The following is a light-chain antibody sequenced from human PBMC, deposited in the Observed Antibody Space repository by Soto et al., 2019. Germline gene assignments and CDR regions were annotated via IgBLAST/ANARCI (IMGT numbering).Light chain of an antibody. J-gene: IGKJ2*01. CDR3: QQYDKLPYT. CDR2: DAS. CDR1: QDISNY. V-gene: IGKV1-33*01. Sequence: DIQMTQSPSSLSASVGDRVTITCQASQDISNYLNWYQQKPGKAPRLLIYDASNLKTGVPSRFSGTVSGTDFTFTISGLQPEDIATYYCQQYDKLPYTFGQGTKLEIK.